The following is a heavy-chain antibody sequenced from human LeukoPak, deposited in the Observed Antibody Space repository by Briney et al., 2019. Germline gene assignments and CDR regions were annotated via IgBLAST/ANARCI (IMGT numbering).Heavy chain of an antibody. D-gene: IGHD1-26*01. Sequence: GGSLRLSCAASGFTFSDYYMSWIRQAPGKGLEWVSSISSSSSYIYYADSVKGRFTISRDNAKNSLYLQMNSLRAEDTAVYYCAGYIVGATPDAFDIWGQGTMVTVSS. J-gene: IGHJ3*02. CDR2: ISSSSSYI. V-gene: IGHV3-11*06. CDR3: AGYIVGATPDAFDI. CDR1: GFTFSDYY.